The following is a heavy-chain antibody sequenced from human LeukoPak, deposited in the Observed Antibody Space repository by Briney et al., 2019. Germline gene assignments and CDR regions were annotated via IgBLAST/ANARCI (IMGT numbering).Heavy chain of an antibody. Sequence: ASVKVSCKASGYTFTGYYMHWVRQAPGQGLEWMGWINPNSGGTNYAQKFQGRVTMTRDTSISPAYMELSRLRSDDTAVYYCARSARIAVAGGVLGYWGQGTLVTVSS. CDR1: GYTFTGYY. V-gene: IGHV1-2*02. CDR3: ARSARIAVAGGVLGY. CDR2: INPNSGGT. D-gene: IGHD6-19*01. J-gene: IGHJ4*02.